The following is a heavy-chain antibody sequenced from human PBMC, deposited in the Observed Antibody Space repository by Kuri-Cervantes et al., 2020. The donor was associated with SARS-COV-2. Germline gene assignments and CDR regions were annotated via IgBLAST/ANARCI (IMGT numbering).Heavy chain of an antibody. J-gene: IGHJ4*02. CDR1: EFSVSSNF. V-gene: IGHV3-66*01. D-gene: IGHD1-7*01. CDR2: IYNGGTT. CDR3: ATVDHWNSRGGFEY. Sequence: GGCLRPSCAASEFSVSSNFMNWVRQAPGKGLGWVSVIYNGGTTNYANSVRDRFIISRDNSRNMLYLQMNSLRVDDTAIYYCATVDHWNSRGGFEYWGQGALVTVSS.